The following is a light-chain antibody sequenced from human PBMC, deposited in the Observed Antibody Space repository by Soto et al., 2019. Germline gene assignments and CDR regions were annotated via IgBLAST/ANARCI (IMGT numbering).Light chain of an antibody. CDR2: EVS. Sequence: QSALTQPASVSGSPGQSITISCTGTSSDVGGYKFVSWYQQHPGKAPKLMIYEVSNRPSGVSNRFAGSKSGNTASLTISGLQAEDEADYYCSSYTTSRTRVFAGGTKVTVL. CDR3: SSYTTSRTRV. V-gene: IGLV2-14*01. J-gene: IGLJ3*02. CDR1: SSDVGGYKF.